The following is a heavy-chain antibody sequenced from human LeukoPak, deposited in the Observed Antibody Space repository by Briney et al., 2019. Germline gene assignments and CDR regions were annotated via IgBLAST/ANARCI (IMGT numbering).Heavy chain of an antibody. D-gene: IGHD6-13*01. Sequence: PSETLSLTCAVSGGSFSGYYWSWIRQPPGKGLEWIWEINHSGSTNYNPSLKSRVTISVDTSKNQFSLKLSSVTAADTAVYYCARVERIAAAGRFFDYWGQGTLVTVSS. J-gene: IGHJ4*02. CDR1: GGSFSGYY. CDR3: ARVERIAAAGRFFDY. CDR2: INHSGST. V-gene: IGHV4-34*01.